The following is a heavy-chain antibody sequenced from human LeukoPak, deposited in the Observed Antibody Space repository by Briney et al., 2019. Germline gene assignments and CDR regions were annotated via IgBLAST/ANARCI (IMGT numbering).Heavy chain of an antibody. D-gene: IGHD3-16*01. J-gene: IGHJ4*02. CDR3: ARQSPGFMIAGYFDY. CDR1: GFTFSSYG. Sequence: PGGSLRLSCAASGFTFSSYGMHWVRQAPGKGLEWVAFIRYDGSNKYYADSVKGRFTISRDNSKNTLYLQMNSLRAEDTAVYYCARQSPGFMIAGYFDYWAQGTLVTVSS. CDR2: IRYDGSNK. V-gene: IGHV3-30*02.